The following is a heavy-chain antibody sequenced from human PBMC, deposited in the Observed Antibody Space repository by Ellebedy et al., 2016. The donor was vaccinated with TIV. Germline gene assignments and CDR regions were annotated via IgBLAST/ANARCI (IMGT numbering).Heavy chain of an antibody. CDR3: ARHIEVAGRVDY. D-gene: IGHD6-19*01. J-gene: IGHJ4*02. CDR2: VYYSGTT. V-gene: IGHV4-39*01. CDR1: GGSITSGTYY. Sequence: MPSETLSLTCTVSGGSITSGTYYWGWIRQPPAKGLEWIGSVYYSGTTYYNPSLKSRVPISVDTSKKQFSLNLSSVTAADMAVYDCARHIEVAGRVDYWGQGTLVTVSS.